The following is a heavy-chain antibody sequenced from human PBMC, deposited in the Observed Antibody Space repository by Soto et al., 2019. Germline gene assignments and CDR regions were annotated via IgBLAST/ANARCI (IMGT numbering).Heavy chain of an antibody. V-gene: IGHV5-51*01. CDR2: IYPGDSDT. CDR1: GNTVPNYA. Sequence: KVSCKASGNTVPNYAIHWVRQMPGKGLEWMGIIYPGDSDTRYSPSFQGQVTISADKSISTAYLQWSSLKASDTAMYYCARVPVLNYYDSSGYSDYWGQGTLVTVSS. D-gene: IGHD3-22*01. CDR3: ARVPVLNYYDSSGYSDY. J-gene: IGHJ4*02.